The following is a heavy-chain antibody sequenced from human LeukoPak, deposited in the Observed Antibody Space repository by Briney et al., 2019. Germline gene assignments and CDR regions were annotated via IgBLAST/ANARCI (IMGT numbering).Heavy chain of an antibody. D-gene: IGHD3-22*01. V-gene: IGHV3-30*03. CDR2: ISYDGSNI. CDR3: ARRGDYYDSSGYYWSSDYYYMDV. Sequence: GGSLRLSCAASGFTFSSYGMHWVRQAPGKGLEWVAVISYDGSNIFYADSVKGRFIISRDNSKNTLYLQLNSLRAEDTAVYYCARRGDYYDSSGYYWSSDYYYMDVWGKGTTVTISS. CDR1: GFTFSSYG. J-gene: IGHJ6*03.